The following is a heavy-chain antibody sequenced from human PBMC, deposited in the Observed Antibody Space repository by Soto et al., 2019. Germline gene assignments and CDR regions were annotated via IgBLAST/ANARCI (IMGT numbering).Heavy chain of an antibody. V-gene: IGHV3-11*01. D-gene: IGHD3-10*01. J-gene: IGHJ4*02. Sequence: QVQLVESGGASVKPGGSLRLSCAASGFTFSDFYMSWIRQAPGKGLEWVSYIHSSGDTMYYADSVKGRFTISRDNAKKSLYLQMNSRRAEDTAVYYCARDRGYGGDYFDYWGQGTLVTVSS. CDR3: ARDRGYGGDYFDY. CDR2: IHSSGDTM. CDR1: GFTFSDFY.